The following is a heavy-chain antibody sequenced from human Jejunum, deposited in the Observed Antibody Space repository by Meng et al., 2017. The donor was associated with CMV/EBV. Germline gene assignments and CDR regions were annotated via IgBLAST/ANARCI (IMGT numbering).Heavy chain of an antibody. CDR1: GDYA. V-gene: IGHV3-49*04. D-gene: IGHD2/OR15-2a*01. J-gene: IGHJ6*02. Sequence: GDYAMSGVRHAPGKGLEWVGFIRSKAYGGTTDYAASVKGRFIISRDDSKSIVYLEMNSLRAEDTGVYYCTRDPLSYYNYYYGIDVWGRGTTVTVSS. CDR3: TRDPLSYYNYYYGIDV. CDR2: IRSKAYGGTT.